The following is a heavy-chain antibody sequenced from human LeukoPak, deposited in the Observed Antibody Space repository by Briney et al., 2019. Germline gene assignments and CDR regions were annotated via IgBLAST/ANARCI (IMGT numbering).Heavy chain of an antibody. Sequence: GGSLRFSCAASGFTFSIYWMHWVRQAPGKGLVWVSRINSDGKTTNYADSVKGRFTISRDNAKNTLYLQMNSLRAEDTAVYYCTRDITLTRGGRSDYWGQGTLVTVSA. CDR1: GFTFSIYW. CDR2: INSDGKTT. D-gene: IGHD3-10*01. J-gene: IGHJ4*02. CDR3: TRDITLTRGGRSDY. V-gene: IGHV3-74*01.